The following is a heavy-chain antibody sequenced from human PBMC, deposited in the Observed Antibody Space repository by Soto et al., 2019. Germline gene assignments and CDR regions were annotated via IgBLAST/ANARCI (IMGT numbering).Heavy chain of an antibody. CDR2: ISGSFGST. CDR1: GFSFSSYA. Sequence: LRLSCVASGFSFSSYAMNWVRQAPGKGLEWVSTISGSFGSTYYADSVQGRFTVSRDNAKNTLYLQMNSLRAEDTAVYYCARHSGSYYYYYGMDVWGQGTTVTVSS. D-gene: IGHD1-26*01. CDR3: ARHSGSYYYYYGMDV. J-gene: IGHJ6*02. V-gene: IGHV3-23*01.